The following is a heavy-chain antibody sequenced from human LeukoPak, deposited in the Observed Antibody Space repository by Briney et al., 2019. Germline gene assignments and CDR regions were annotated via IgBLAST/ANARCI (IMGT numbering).Heavy chain of an antibody. J-gene: IGHJ4*02. CDR2: INHSGST. CDR1: GGSFSGYY. D-gene: IGHD3-10*01. CDR3: ARARHYYGSGSYFLY. V-gene: IGHV4-34*01. Sequence: SETLSLTCAVSGGSFSGYYWSWIRQPPGKGLEWIGEINHSGSTNYNPSLKSRVTISVDTSKNQFSLKLSSVTAADTAVYYCARARHYYGSGSYFLYWGQGTLVTVSS.